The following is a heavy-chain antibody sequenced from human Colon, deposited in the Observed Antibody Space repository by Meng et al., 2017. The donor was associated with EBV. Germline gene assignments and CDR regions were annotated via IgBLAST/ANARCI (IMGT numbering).Heavy chain of an antibody. V-gene: IGHV3-53*01. CDR3: ARYGDYAPED. Sequence: EVQWVGAGGGLIQPGGALSLSCAASGFTVSSNYMTWVRQAPGKGLEWVSVIYSGGGTYLADSVKGRFTISRDNSKNTLYLQMNSLRAEDTAVYYCARYGDYAPEDWGQGTLVTVSS. CDR2: IYSGGGT. J-gene: IGHJ4*02. D-gene: IGHD4-17*01. CDR1: GFTVSSNY.